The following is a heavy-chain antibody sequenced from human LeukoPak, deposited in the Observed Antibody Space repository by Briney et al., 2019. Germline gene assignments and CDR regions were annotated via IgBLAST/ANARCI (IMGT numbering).Heavy chain of an antibody. D-gene: IGHD6-19*01. CDR1: GFTFSGSA. CDR2: IRSKANSYAT. Sequence: GGSLKLSCAASGFTFSGSAMHWVRQASGKGLEWVGRIRSKANSYATAYAASVKGRFTISRDNSKNTLYLQMNSLRAEDTAVYYCAKDIVVAGTGWYFDYWGQGTLVSVSS. CDR3: AKDIVVAGTGWYFDY. J-gene: IGHJ4*02. V-gene: IGHV3-73*01.